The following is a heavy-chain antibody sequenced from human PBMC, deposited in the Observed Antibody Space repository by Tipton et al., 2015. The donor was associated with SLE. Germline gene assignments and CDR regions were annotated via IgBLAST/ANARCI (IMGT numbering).Heavy chain of an antibody. J-gene: IGHJ4*02. D-gene: IGHD5-18*01. Sequence: LRLSCAVYGGSFSGYYWSWIRQPPGKGLQWIGEINHTGDTNYNPSLKSRVTISVDTSKNQFSLKLSSVTAADTAVYYCARWTAMTTQSYYIDYWGQGTLVTVSS. CDR2: INHTGDT. CDR1: GGSFSGYY. V-gene: IGHV4-34*01. CDR3: ARWTAMTTQSYYIDY.